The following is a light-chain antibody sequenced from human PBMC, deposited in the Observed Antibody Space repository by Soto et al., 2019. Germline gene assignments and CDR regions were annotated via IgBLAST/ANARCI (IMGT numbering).Light chain of an antibody. CDR1: SSDVEIYNL. Sequence: QSALTQPASVSGSPGQSITISCTGTSSDVEIYNLVSWYQQHPGKAPKLLIYEGSKRPSGVSDRFSGSKSGSTASLTISGLQAEDEANYYCCSYADTSTWVFGGGTKLTVL. CDR3: CSYADTSTWV. V-gene: IGLV2-23*01. J-gene: IGLJ3*02. CDR2: EGS.